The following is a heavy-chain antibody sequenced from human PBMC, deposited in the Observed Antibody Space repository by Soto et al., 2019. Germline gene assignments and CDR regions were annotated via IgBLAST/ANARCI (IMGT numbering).Heavy chain of an antibody. CDR1: GFTFSSYA. D-gene: IGHD3-22*01. J-gene: IGHJ4*02. Sequence: PGGSLRLSCAASGFTFSSYAMSWVRQAPGKGLEWVSAISGSGGSTYYADSVKGRFTISRDNSKNTLYLQMNSLRAEDTAVYYCAKDSYYYDSSGRFDYWGQGTLVTVSS. V-gene: IGHV3-23*01. CDR2: ISGSGGST. CDR3: AKDSYYYDSSGRFDY.